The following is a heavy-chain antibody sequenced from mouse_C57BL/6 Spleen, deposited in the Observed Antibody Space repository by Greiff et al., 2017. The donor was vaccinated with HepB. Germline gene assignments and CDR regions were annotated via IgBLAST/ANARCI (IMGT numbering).Heavy chain of an antibody. D-gene: IGHD2-5*01. CDR1: GFTFSDYY. Sequence: DVMLVESEGGLVQPGSSMKLSCTASGFTFSDYYMAWVRQVPEKGLEWVANINYDGSSTYYLDSLKSRFIISRDNAKNILYLQMSSLKSEDTATYYCARGYSNSAWFAYWGQGTLVTVSA. CDR2: INYDGSST. J-gene: IGHJ3*01. V-gene: IGHV5-16*01. CDR3: ARGYSNSAWFAY.